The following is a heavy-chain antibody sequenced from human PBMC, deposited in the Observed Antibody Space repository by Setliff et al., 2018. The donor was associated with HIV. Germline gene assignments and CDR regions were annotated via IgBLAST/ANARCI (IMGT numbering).Heavy chain of an antibody. CDR3: AREERYYDGKGALDY. J-gene: IGHJ4*02. V-gene: IGHV1-2*02. D-gene: IGHD3-22*01. CDR2: INPNSGGT. CDR1: GYTFTDYY. Sequence: ASVKVSCKSSGYTFTDYYIHWVRQAPGQGLEWMGWINPNSGGTNYAQKFQGRVTMTRDTSITTAYMELSSLTSDDTAVYYCAREERYYDGKGALDYWGQGMLVTVSS.